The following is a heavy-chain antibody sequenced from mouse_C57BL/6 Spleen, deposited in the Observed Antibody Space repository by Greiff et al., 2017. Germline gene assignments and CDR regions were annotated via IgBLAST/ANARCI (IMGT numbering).Heavy chain of an antibody. CDR1: GYAFSSSW. V-gene: IGHV1-82*01. J-gene: IGHJ4*01. Sequence: VHLVESGPELVKPGASVKISCKASGYAFSSSWMNWVKQRPGKGLEWIGRIYPGDGDTNYNGKFKGKATLTADKSSSTAYMQLSSLTSEDSAVYFWARGASSRYYAMDYWGQGTSVTVSS. CDR3: ARGASSRYYAMDY. D-gene: IGHD1-1*01. CDR2: IYPGDGDT.